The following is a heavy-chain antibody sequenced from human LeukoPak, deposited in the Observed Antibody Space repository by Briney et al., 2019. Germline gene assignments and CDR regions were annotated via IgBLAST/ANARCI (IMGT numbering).Heavy chain of an antibody. V-gene: IGHV1-2*06. CDR2: INPNSGGT. J-gene: IGHJ4*02. D-gene: IGHD2-2*01. CDR1: GYTFTGYY. Sequence: ASVKVSCMASGYTFTGYYMHWVRQAPGQGLEWMGRINPNSGGTNYAQKFQGRVTMTRDTSISTAYMELSRLRSDDTAVYYCARDIGYCSSTSCYVVGDYWGQGTLVTVSS. CDR3: ARDIGYCSSTSCYVVGDY.